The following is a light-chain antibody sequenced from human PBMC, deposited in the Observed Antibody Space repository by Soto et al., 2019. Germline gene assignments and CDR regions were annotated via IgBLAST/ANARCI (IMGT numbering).Light chain of an antibody. CDR2: AAS. J-gene: IGKJ5*01. CDR3: QQLNSYPLAVT. V-gene: IGKV1-9*01. CDR1: QGISSY. Sequence: DIQLTQSPSLLSASVGDRVTITCRASQGISSYLAWYQQKPGKAPKLLIYAASTLQSGVPSRFSGSGSGTEFTLTISSLQPEDFATYYCQQLNSYPLAVTFGQGTRLEIK.